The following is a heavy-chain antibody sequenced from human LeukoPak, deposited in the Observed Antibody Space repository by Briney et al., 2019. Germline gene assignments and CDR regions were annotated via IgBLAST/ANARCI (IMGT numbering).Heavy chain of an antibody. V-gene: IGHV4-39*07. Sequence: TSETLSLTCTVSGGSISTSNYYWGWIRQPPGKGLEWIGNIFYSGSTYYGPSLKSRLTISLDTSKNQFSLKLSSVTAADTAVYYCARDGGIAARFFDYWGQGTLVTVSS. CDR2: IFYSGST. CDR3: ARDGGIAARFFDY. J-gene: IGHJ4*02. CDR1: GGSISTSNYY. D-gene: IGHD6-6*01.